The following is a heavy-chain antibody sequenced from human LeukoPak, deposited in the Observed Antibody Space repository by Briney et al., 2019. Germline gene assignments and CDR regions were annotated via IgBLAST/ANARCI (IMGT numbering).Heavy chain of an antibody. CDR1: GGSISSYY. CDR2: IYYSGST. V-gene: IGHV4-59*01. Sequence: SETLSLTCTASGGSISSYYWSWIRQPPGKGLEWIGYIYYSGSTNYNPSLRSRVTISVDTSKNQFSLKLSSVTAADTAVYYCARRSYRGVIGLYYYYYMDVWGKGTPVTVSS. CDR3: ARRSYRGVIGLYYYYYMDV. J-gene: IGHJ6*03. D-gene: IGHD3-16*02.